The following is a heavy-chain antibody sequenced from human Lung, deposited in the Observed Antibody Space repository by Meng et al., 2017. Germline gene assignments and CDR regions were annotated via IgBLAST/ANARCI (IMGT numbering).Heavy chain of an antibody. CDR2: ISGSGGST. V-gene: IGHV3-23*01. J-gene: IGHJ4*02. CDR1: GFTFSSYA. Sequence: EVQLLESGGGLVQPGGSPRLSCEASGFTFSSYAMTWVRQAPGKGLEWVSSISGSGGSTYYADSVRGRFTISRDNSKNTVYLQMNSLRAEDTAIYYCVRRIEYSSSSGYWGQGTLVTVSS. D-gene: IGHD6-6*01. CDR3: VRRIEYSSSSGY.